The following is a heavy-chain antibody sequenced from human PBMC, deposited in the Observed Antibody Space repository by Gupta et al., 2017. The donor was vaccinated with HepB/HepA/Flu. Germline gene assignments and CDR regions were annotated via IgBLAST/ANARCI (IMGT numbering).Heavy chain of an antibody. CDR3: AKDIWYGGYVTGFDY. CDR2: NSWNSGCI. V-gene: IGHV3-9*01. J-gene: IGHJ4*02. CDR1: GFTFDDYA. D-gene: IGHD5-12*01. Sequence: EVQLVESGGGLVQPGRSLRLSCAASGFTFDDYAMPWVRQAPGKGLEWVSGNSWNSGCIGYADSVKGRFTISRDNAKNSLYLQMNSLRAEDTALYYCAKDIWYGGYVTGFDYWGQGTLVTVSS.